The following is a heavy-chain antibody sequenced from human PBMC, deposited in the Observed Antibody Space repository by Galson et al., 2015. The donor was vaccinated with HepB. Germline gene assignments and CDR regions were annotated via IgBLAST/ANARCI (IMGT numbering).Heavy chain of an antibody. CDR3: ARRNSGLGYFEL. Sequence: QSGAEVKKPGESLKISCKGSGYSFSNYWIGWVRQMPGKGLEWMGIIYPGDSDTRYSPSFQGQVTIAADKSITTAYLQWSGLKASDTAIYYCARRNSGLGYFELWGRGTLVTVSS. V-gene: IGHV5-51*01. CDR1: GYSFSNYW. J-gene: IGHJ2*01. D-gene: IGHD2/OR15-2a*01. CDR2: IYPGDSDT.